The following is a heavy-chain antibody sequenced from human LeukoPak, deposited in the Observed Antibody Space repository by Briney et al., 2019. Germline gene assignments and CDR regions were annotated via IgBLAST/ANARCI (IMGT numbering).Heavy chain of an antibody. CDR2: IYYSGST. V-gene: IGHV4-59*08. CDR1: GGSISSYY. J-gene: IGHJ4*02. Sequence: KSSETLSLTCTVSGGSISSYYWSWIRQPPGKGLEWIGYIYYSGSTNYNPSLKSRVTISGDTSKNQFSLKLSSVTAADTAVYYCARLPSRSWHYFGYWGQGTLVTVSA. D-gene: IGHD6-13*01. CDR3: ARLPSRSWHYFGY.